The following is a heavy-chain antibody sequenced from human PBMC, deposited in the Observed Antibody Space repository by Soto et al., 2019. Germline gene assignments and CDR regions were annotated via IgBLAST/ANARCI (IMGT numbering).Heavy chain of an antibody. V-gene: IGHV1-3*01. Sequence: ASVKVSRKASGYTFTSYAMHWVRQAPGQRLEWMGWINAGNGNTKYSRKFQGRVTITRDTSASTAYMELSSLRSEDTAVYYCARDLQADYWGQGTLVTVSS. CDR2: INAGNGNT. J-gene: IGHJ4*02. CDR1: GYTFTSYA. CDR3: ARDLQADY.